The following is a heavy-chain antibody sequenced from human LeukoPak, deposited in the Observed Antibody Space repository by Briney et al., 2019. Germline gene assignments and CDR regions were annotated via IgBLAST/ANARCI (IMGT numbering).Heavy chain of an antibody. D-gene: IGHD2-21*01. Sequence: GGSLRLSCAASGITSSNYCMSWVRQAPGKGLEWVANIKEDGSETYYVDSVRGRFTISRDNAQNSLYLQMNSLRAEDTAVYYCSTYSLSETFFDFWGQGTLVAVSS. CDR1: GITSSNYC. V-gene: IGHV3-7*01. J-gene: IGHJ4*02. CDR3: STYSLSETFFDF. CDR2: IKEDGSET.